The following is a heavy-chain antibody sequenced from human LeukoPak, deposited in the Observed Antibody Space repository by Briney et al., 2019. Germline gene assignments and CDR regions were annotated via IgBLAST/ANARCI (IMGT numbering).Heavy chain of an antibody. CDR2: ISSSSSYI. Sequence: PGGSLRLSCAASGFTFSSYSMNWVRQAPGKGLEWVSSISSSSSYIYYADSVKGRFTVSRDNAKNSLYLQMNSLRAEDTAVYYCARYGSGNLDYWGQGTLVTVSS. CDR3: ARYGSGNLDY. J-gene: IGHJ4*02. D-gene: IGHD3-10*01. V-gene: IGHV3-21*01. CDR1: GFTFSSYS.